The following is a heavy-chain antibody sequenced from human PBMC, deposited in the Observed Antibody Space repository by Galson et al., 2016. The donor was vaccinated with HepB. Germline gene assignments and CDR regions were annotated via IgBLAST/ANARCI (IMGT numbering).Heavy chain of an antibody. CDR3: ATPRGYSYGYWDDTTTDY. J-gene: IGHJ4*02. D-gene: IGHD5-18*01. CDR1: GFTFSSYA. CDR2: ISGSGGNT. Sequence: SLRLSCAASGFTFSSYAMSWVRQAPGKGLEWVSAISGSGGNTYYADSVKGRFTISRDNSKNTLYLQMNSLRAEDTAVYYCATPRGYSYGYWDDTTTDYWGQGTQVIVSS. V-gene: IGHV3-23*01.